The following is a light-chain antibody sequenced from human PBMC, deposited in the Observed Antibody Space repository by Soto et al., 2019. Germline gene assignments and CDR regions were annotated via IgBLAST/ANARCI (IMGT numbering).Light chain of an antibody. J-gene: IGLJ3*02. CDR3: ATRDERLNGWV. Sequence: QSVLSQPPSACGTSGQRVTISCSGRRSNIGYNGVQWFQQQDPITTPKLLLYSNDHRPSGVPDRFSGSKSGTAASLDISGLQSGDEAYYSCATRDERLNGWVFGGGTKLTV. CDR1: RSNIGYNG. V-gene: IGLV1-44*01. CDR2: SND.